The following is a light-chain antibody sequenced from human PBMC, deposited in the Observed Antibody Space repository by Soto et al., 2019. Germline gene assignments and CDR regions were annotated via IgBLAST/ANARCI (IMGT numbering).Light chain of an antibody. Sequence: EIVMTQSPATLSVSPGERATLSCRASQSVSSDLAWYQQKPGQAPRPLIFTASTRATGIPARFSGSGSGTDFALTISSLQSEDFAVYYCQQYKSWPLTFGGGTKVDIK. CDR1: QSVSSD. CDR3: QQYKSWPLT. J-gene: IGKJ4*01. CDR2: TAS. V-gene: IGKV3-15*01.